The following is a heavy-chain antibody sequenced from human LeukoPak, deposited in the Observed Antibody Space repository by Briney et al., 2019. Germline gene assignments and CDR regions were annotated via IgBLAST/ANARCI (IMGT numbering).Heavy chain of an antibody. J-gene: IGHJ4*02. D-gene: IGHD1-26*01. CDR3: ARDSGGSYSVEYYFDY. Sequence: SETLSLTCTVSGGSISSYYWSWTRQPAGKGLEWIGRIYTSGSTNYNPSLKSRVTMSVDTSKNQFSLKLSSVTAADTAVYYCARDSGGSYSVEYYFDYWGQGTLVTVSS. CDR2: IYTSGST. CDR1: GGSISSYY. V-gene: IGHV4-4*07.